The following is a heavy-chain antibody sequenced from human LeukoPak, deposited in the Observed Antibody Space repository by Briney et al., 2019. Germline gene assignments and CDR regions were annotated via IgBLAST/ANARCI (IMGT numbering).Heavy chain of an antibody. V-gene: IGHV1-2*02. J-gene: IGHJ4*02. CDR3: ARVSSIFGVVGDFDY. Sequence: ASVKVSCKASGGTFSSYAISWVRQAPGQGLEWMGWINPNSGGTNYAQKFQGRVTMTRDTSISTAYMELSRLRSDDTAVYYCARVSSIFGVVGDFDYWGQGTLVTVSS. CDR1: GGTFSSYA. D-gene: IGHD3-3*01. CDR2: INPNSGGT.